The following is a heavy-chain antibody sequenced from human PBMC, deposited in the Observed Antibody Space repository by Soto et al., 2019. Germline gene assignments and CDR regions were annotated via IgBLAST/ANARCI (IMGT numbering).Heavy chain of an antibody. J-gene: IGHJ4*02. CDR1: GVTLTGYY. D-gene: IGHD3-10*01. CDR2: IYFNGTT. V-gene: IGHV4-59*01. Sequence: NPSETLSLTCTVSGVTLTGYYWIWIRQTPGKTLEWIGCIYFNGTTNYNPSLKSRVTISLDMSKNQFSLKLSSVTAADTAVYHCARGKGTHKYWGRGTLVTVSS. CDR3: ARGKGTHKY.